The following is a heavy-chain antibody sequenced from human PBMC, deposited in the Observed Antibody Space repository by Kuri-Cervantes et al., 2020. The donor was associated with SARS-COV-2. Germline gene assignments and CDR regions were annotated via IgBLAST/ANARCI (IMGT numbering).Heavy chain of an antibody. CDR2: INHSGST. D-gene: IGHD5-12*01. CDR3: ARVRLRPGQGFDP. CDR1: GGSFSGYY. V-gene: IGHV4-34*01. J-gene: IGHJ5*02. Sequence: SQTLSLTCAVYGGSFSGYYWSWIRQPPGKGLEWIGEINHSGSTNYNPSLKSRVTISVDTSKNQFSLQLNSVTPEDTAVYYCARVRLRPGQGFDPWGQGTLVTVSS.